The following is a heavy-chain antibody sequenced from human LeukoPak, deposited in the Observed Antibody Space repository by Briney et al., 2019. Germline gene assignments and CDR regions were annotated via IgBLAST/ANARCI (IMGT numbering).Heavy chain of an antibody. CDR1: GFTFSSYA. D-gene: IGHD2-15*01. CDR3: AQQVGYCSSGSCYFTY. Sequence: GGSLRLSCAASGFTFSSYAMSWVRQVPGKGLEWVSAISNTGGSTYYADSVKGRFTISRDKSKNTLSLQMNSLRAEDTAVYYCAQQVGYCSSGSCYFTYWGQGTLVTVSS. J-gene: IGHJ1*01. V-gene: IGHV3-23*01. CDR2: ISNTGGST.